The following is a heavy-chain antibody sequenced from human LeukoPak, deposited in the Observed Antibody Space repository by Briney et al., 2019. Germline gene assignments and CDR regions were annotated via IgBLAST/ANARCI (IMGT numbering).Heavy chain of an antibody. D-gene: IGHD2-2*01. J-gene: IGHJ5*02. CDR2: IDSSGSI. CDR3: AKVLPIYFSPASWFDP. Sequence: GGSLRLSCAASGFTFSDYFMSWIRQGPGKGLEWVSHIDSSGSIYYADSVKGRFTISRDNSNNTLYLQMNSLRAEDTAVYYCAKVLPIYFSPASWFDPWGQGTLVTVSS. V-gene: IGHV3-11*01. CDR1: GFTFSDYF.